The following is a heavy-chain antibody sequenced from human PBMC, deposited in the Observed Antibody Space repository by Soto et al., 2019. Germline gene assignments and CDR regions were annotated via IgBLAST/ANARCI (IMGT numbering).Heavy chain of an antibody. J-gene: IGHJ2*01. V-gene: IGHV1-69*13. CDR3: ARDRLSSGWYIYWYFDL. D-gene: IGHD6-19*01. CDR1: GGTFSSYA. CDR2: IIPIFGTA. Sequence: SVKVSCKASGGTFSSYAISWVRQAPGQGLEWMGGIIPIFGTANYAQKFQGRVTITADESTSTAYMELSSLRSEDTAVYYCARDRLSSGWYIYWYFDLWGRGALVTVSS.